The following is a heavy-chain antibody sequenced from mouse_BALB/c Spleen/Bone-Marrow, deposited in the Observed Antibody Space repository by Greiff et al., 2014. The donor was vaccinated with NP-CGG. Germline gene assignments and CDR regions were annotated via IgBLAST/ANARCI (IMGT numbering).Heavy chain of an antibody. CDR3: ARGGYDTSIFAY. D-gene: IGHD2-3*01. V-gene: IGHV1-9*01. Sequence: VQLQQSGAELMRPGASVKISCKATGYTFSSYWIEWVNQRPGHGLEWIGEILPGSGTTHYNEKFKDKATFTADTSSNTAYMQHSSLTSEDSAVYYCARGGYDTSIFAYWGQGTLVTVSA. CDR1: GYTFSSYW. CDR2: ILPGSGTT. J-gene: IGHJ3*01.